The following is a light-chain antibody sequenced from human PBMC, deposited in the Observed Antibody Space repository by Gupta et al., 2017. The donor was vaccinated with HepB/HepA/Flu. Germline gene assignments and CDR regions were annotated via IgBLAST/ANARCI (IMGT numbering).Light chain of an antibody. V-gene: IGKV3-20*01. CDR2: GAS. CDR1: QSVRSSY. J-gene: IGKJ1*01. Sequence: EIVLTQSPGTLSLSPGERATLSCRASQSVRSSYLAWYQQKPGQAPRLLIYGASSRANGIPDRFSGSGSGTDFTLTISRLEPEDFAVYYCQQDGSSPMTFGQGTKVEIK. CDR3: QQDGSSPMT.